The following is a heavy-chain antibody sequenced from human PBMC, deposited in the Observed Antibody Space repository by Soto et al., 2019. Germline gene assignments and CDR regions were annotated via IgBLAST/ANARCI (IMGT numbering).Heavy chain of an antibody. J-gene: IGHJ4*02. CDR3: ARVYSSSVRVDY. V-gene: IGHV4-61*01. CDR2: IYYSGST. Sequence: QVQLQESGPGLVKPSETLSLTCTVSGGSVSSGSYYWSWIRQPPGKGLEWIGYIYYSGSTNYNPSLKSRVTISVDTSKNQFSLKLSSVTAADTAVYYCARVYSSSVRVDYWGQGTLVTVSS. D-gene: IGHD6-6*01. CDR1: GGSVSSGSYY.